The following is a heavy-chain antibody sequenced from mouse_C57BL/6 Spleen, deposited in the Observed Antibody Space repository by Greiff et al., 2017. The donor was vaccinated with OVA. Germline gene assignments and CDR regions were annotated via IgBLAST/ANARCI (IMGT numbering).Heavy chain of an antibody. D-gene: IGHD2-12*01. J-gene: IGHJ2*01. CDR3: ARSVTSKNFDY. V-gene: IGHV1-4*01. CDR1: GYTFTSYT. Sequence: QVQLKESGAELARPGASVKMSCKASGYTFTSYTMHWVKQRPGQGLEWIGYINPSSGYTKYNQKFKDKATLTADKSSSTAYMQLSSLTSEDSAVYYCARSVTSKNFDYWGQGTTLTVSS. CDR2: INPSSGYT.